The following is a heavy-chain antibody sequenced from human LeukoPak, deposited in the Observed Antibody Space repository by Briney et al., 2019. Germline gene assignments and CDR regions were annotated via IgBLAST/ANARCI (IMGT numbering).Heavy chain of an antibody. J-gene: IGHJ5*02. V-gene: IGHV1-46*01. D-gene: IGHD2-2*01. CDR3: ARDSSSSSLADP. Sequence: ASVKVPCKASGYTFTSSFMHWVRQAPGQGLEWMGIINPSGGSPTYAQKFQGRVTMTRDTSTSTVYMELSSLRSEDTAMYYCARDSSSSSLADPWGQGTLVTVSS. CDR2: INPSGGSP. CDR1: GYTFTSSF.